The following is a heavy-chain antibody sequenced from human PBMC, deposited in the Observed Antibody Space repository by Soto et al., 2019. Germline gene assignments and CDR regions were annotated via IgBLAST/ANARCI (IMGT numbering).Heavy chain of an antibody. CDR2: MYYSGTT. CDR1: AGSISSGTYY. V-gene: IGHV4-31*03. CDR3: ARGNDIRTGWFDP. J-gene: IGHJ5*02. Sequence: QVQLQESGPGLVKPSQTLSLTCTVSAGSISSGTYYWNWIRQHPGKGLEWFGYMYYSGTTYYNPALQSRLTISGDTSKNQFSLKLSSVTVADTAVYYCARGNDIRTGWFDPWGQGIMVTVSS.